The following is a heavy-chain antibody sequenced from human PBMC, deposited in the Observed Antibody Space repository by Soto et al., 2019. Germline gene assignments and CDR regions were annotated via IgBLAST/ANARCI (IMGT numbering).Heavy chain of an antibody. V-gene: IGHV3-21*01. CDR1: GFTFSSYS. CDR2: ISSTGSYI. Sequence: RRLSCAASGFTFSSYSMNWVRQAPGKGLEWLSFISSTGSYIYYADSVSGQFTISRDNARNSLSLQMNSLRVEDTAVYYCARDHPHCSGGSCFLPFDFWGQGTRVTVSS. J-gene: IGHJ4*02. D-gene: IGHD2-15*01. CDR3: ARDHPHCSGGSCFLPFDF.